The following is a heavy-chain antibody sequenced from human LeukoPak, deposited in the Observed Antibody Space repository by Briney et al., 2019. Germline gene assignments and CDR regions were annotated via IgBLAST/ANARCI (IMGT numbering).Heavy chain of an antibody. V-gene: IGHV1-24*01. CDR1: GYTLTELS. Sequence: RASVKVSCKVSGYTLTELSMHWVRQAPGKGLEWMGGFDPEDGETIYAQKFQGRVTMTEDTSTDTAYMELSSLRSEDTAVYYCATEPLSVTTWVDAFDIWGQGTMVTVSS. J-gene: IGHJ3*02. CDR3: ATEPLSVTTWVDAFDI. CDR2: FDPEDGET. D-gene: IGHD4-11*01.